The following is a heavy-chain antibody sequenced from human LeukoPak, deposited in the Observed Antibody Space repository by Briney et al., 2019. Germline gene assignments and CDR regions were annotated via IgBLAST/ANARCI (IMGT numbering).Heavy chain of an antibody. J-gene: IGHJ4*02. Sequence: SGGSLRLSCAASGFTFSSYWMSWVRQAPGNGPEWVAFIRYDGSNKYYADSVKGRFTISRDNSKNTLYLQMNSLRAEDTAVYYCAKGFGLLNPFAYRGADYWGQGTLVTVSS. V-gene: IGHV3-30*02. CDR2: IRYDGSNK. CDR1: GFTFSSYW. D-gene: IGHD3-3*01. CDR3: AKGFGLLNPFAYRGADY.